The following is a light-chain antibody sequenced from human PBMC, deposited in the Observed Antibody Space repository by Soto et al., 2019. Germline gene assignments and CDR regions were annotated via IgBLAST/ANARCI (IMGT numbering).Light chain of an antibody. CDR3: QQYDTYSFT. Sequence: DIQMTQSPSTLSASVGDRVTITCRASQSINSWLAWYQQKPGKAPRLLIYDASTLESGVPSRFSGGGSRTEFTLTISSLQPDDFATYHCQQYDTYSFTFGPGTKVDVK. CDR1: QSINSW. CDR2: DAS. V-gene: IGKV1-5*01. J-gene: IGKJ3*01.